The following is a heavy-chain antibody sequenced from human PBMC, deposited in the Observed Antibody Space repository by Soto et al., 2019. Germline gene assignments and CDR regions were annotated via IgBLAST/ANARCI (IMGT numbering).Heavy chain of an antibody. Sequence: ASVKVSCKASGYTFTSYGISWVRQAPGQGLEWMGWISAYNGNTNYAQKLQGRVTMTTDTSTSTAYMELRSLRSDDSAVYYCARDRYYDILTGYRSRFDPWGQGTLVTVSS. CDR1: GYTFTSYG. CDR3: ARDRYYDILTGYRSRFDP. V-gene: IGHV1-18*01. D-gene: IGHD3-9*01. J-gene: IGHJ5*02. CDR2: ISAYNGNT.